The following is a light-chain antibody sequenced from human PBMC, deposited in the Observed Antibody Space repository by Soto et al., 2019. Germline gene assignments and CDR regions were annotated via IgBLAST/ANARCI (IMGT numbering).Light chain of an antibody. J-gene: IGKJ4*01. Sequence: EIVMTQSPATLSVSPGERATLSCRASQTVSRDLAWFQQKPGQAPRLLIYDASTLESGVPSRFSGRGSGTDFTLTISSLQPEDFATYFCQQADSFPLTFGGGTKVEIK. CDR3: QQADSFPLT. V-gene: IGKV3-15*01. CDR2: DAS. CDR1: QTVSRD.